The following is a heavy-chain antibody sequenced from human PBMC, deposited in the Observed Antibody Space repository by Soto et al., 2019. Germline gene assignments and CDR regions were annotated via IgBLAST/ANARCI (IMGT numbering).Heavy chain of an antibody. CDR1: GGTFSSYA. CDR3: AREPPRRGYSYGYVGTYYFDY. D-gene: IGHD5-18*01. J-gene: IGHJ4*02. Sequence: ASVKVSCKASGGTFSSYAISWVRQAPGQGLEWMGGIIPIFGTANYAQKFQGRVTITADESTSTAYMELSSLRSEDTAVYYCAREPPRRGYSYGYVGTYYFDYWGQGTLVTVSS. CDR2: IIPIFGTA. V-gene: IGHV1-69*13.